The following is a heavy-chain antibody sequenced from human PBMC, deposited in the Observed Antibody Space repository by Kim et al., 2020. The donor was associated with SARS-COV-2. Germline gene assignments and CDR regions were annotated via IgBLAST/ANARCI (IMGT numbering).Heavy chain of an antibody. D-gene: IGHD1-20*01. CDR2: SGGT. V-gene: IGHV1-2*02. J-gene: IGHJ4*02. Sequence: SGGTNYAQKFQGRVTMTRDTSLSTAYMELSRLRSDDTAVYYCARITRAGYWGQGTLVTVSS. CDR3: ARITRAGY.